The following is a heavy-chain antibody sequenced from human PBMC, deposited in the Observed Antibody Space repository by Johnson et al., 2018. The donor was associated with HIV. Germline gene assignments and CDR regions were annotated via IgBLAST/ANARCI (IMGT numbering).Heavy chain of an antibody. CDR3: ARDLHDSSGYYYEGDAFDI. V-gene: IGHV3-74*01. J-gene: IGHJ3*02. CDR1: GFTFSSYA. Sequence: VLLVESGGGLVQPGGSLRLSCAASGFTFSSYAMSWVRQAPGKGLEWVSRINSDGSSTSYADSVKGRFTISRDNAKNTLYLQMNSLRAEETAVYYCARDLHDSSGYYYEGDAFDIWGQGTRVTVSS. CDR2: INSDGSST. D-gene: IGHD3-22*01.